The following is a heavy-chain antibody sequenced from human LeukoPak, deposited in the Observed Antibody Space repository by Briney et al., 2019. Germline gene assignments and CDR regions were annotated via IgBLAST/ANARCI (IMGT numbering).Heavy chain of an antibody. V-gene: IGHV3-48*04. CDR3: ARGPASGAWLIDY. CDR1: GFTFSDQS. CDR2: ISGSSDSI. D-gene: IGHD6-19*01. J-gene: IGHJ4*02. Sequence: PWGSLTLSCVASGFTFSDQSMNWVRQVPGKGLEWLSYISGSSDSIDYADSVKGRFAISRDNAKNSLYLQMDSLRAEDTAVYYCARGPASGAWLIDYWGQGILVTVSS.